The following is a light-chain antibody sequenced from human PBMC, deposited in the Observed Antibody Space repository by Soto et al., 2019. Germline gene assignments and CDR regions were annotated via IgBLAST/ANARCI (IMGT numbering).Light chain of an antibody. V-gene: IGLV2-8*02. J-gene: IGLJ2*01. CDR3: ISYAGNHNLV. Sequence: QSALTQPPSASRSPGQSVTISCTGTSSDVGAYIYVSWYQQHPGTAPKLIIYEVNKRPSGVPDRFSGSRSGNTASLTVSGLQPEDAADYYCISYAGNHNLVFGGGTKLTVL. CDR1: SSDVGAYIY. CDR2: EVN.